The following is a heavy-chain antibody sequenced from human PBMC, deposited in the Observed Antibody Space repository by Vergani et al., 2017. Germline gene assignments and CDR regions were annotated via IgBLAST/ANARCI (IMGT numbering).Heavy chain of an antibody. J-gene: IGHJ4*02. CDR2: ISAYNGNT. CDR3: ARALLGYCSGGSCYPYYFDY. V-gene: IGHV1-18*01. D-gene: IGHD2-15*01. Sequence: QVQLVQSGAEVKKPGASVKVSCKASSYTFTSYGISWVRQAPGQGLEWMGWISAYNGNTNYAQKLQGRVTMTTDTSTSTAYMELRSLRSDDTAVYYCARALLGYCSGGSCYPYYFDYWGQGTLVTVSS. CDR1: SYTFTSYG.